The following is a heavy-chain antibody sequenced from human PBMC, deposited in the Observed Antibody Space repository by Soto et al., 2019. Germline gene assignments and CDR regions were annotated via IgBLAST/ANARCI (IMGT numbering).Heavy chain of an antibody. CDR3: WGIRQQRVRDKNYYCYGMDG. CDR1: GGTFSSYA. CDR2: IIPIFGTA. D-gene: IGHD6-13*01. V-gene: IGHV1-69*13. J-gene: IGHJ6*02. Sequence: SVKVSCKASGGTFSSYAISWVRQAPGQGLEWMGGIIPIFGTANYAQKFQGRVTITADESTSTAYMELSSLRSEDTAVYYCWGIRQQRVRDKNYYCYGMDGRGQRTTVTVSS.